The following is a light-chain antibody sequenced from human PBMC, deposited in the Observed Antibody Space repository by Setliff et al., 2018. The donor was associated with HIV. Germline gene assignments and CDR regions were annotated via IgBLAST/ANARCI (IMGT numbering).Light chain of an antibody. V-gene: IGLV2-18*02. CDR1: SSDVGIYNY. CDR3: SSYAITNTLP. J-gene: IGLJ1*01. CDR2: EVT. Sequence: QSALTQPRSVSGSPGQSVTISCTGTSSDVGIYNYVSWYQQPPGTAPKLMIYEVTNRPSGVSNRFSGSKSGNTASLTISGLQAEDEADYYCSSYAITNTLPFGTGTKVTVL.